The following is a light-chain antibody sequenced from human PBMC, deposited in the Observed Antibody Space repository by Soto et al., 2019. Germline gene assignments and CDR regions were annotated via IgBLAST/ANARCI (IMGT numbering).Light chain of an antibody. CDR2: WAS. Sequence: DIVMTQSPDSLAVSLGERATINCKSSQSVLYSSKNKNYLAWYQQKPGQPPKLLIYWASTRESGVPDRFSGRGSGTDFTLPISSLQAEDVAVYYCQHYYSTPLTFGGPTRVEI. CDR3: QHYYSTPLT. J-gene: IGKJ4*01. CDR1: QSVLYSSKNKNY. V-gene: IGKV4-1*01.